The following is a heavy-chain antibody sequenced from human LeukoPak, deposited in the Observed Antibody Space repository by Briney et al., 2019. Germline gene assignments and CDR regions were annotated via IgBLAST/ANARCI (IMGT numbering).Heavy chain of an antibody. CDR1: GGSIRGYY. V-gene: IGHV4-59*01. D-gene: IGHD2-2*01. CDR2: IYHSGST. J-gene: IGHJ6*02. Sequence: PETLSLTCTVSGGSIRGYYWIWIRQPPGKGLEWIGHIYHSGSTDYNPSLKSRVTISVDTSKSQFSLKLTSMSAADTAFYFCARAGGGCTRTSCPIPYYGLDVWGQGTTVTASS. CDR3: ARAGGGCTRTSCPIPYYGLDV.